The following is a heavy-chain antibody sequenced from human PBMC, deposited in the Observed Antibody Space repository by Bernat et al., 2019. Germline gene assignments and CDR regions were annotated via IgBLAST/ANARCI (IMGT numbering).Heavy chain of an antibody. CDR1: GLSFDNYD. J-gene: IGHJ4*02. CDR2: ISWDSVHI. Sequence: EVQLVESGGSLVQPGGSLRLSCAASGLSFDNYDMCWVRQVPGKGLEWVAGISWDSVHIGYADPLQGRFTISRDNAKNSLYLQMNSLTAEDTGLYYCLEDAPKSIAPRYFAYWGQGTLVTVSS. V-gene: IGHV3-9*01. D-gene: IGHD6-6*01. CDR3: LEDAPKSIAPRYFAY.